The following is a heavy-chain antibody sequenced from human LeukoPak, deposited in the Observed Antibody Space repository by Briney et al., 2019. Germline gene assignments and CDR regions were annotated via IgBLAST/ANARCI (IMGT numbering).Heavy chain of an antibody. D-gene: IGHD6-19*01. CDR3: ARDRGYSSGWGVDY. CDR2: IIAYNGNT. CDR1: RYTFTSYG. Sequence: ASVKVSCQASRYTFTSYGISWVRQAPAQGLEGMGWIIAYNGNTNYAQKLQGRVTMTTDTSTSTAYMQLRSMRSDDKAVYYCARDRGYSSGWGVDYWGQGTLVTVSS. J-gene: IGHJ4*02. V-gene: IGHV1-18*01.